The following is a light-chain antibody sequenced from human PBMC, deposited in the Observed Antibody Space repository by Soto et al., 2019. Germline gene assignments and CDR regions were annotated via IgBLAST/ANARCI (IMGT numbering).Light chain of an antibody. Sequence: QSALTQPASVSGSPGQSITISCTGTSSDVGGYNYVSWYQQHPGKAPKLMIYGVTNRPSGVSNRFSGSKSGNTASLTISGLQAEDEAYYYCSSYTSTTAPVVFGGGTKLTVL. V-gene: IGLV2-14*01. CDR3: SSYTSTTAPVV. CDR1: SSDVGGYNY. J-gene: IGLJ2*01. CDR2: GVT.